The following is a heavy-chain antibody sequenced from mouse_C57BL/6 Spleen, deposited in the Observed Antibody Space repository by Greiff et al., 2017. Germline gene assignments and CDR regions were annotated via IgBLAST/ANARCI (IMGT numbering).Heavy chain of an antibody. D-gene: IGHD2-2*01. Sequence: VQLQQSGAELVRPGASVKLSCKASGYTFTDYYINWVKQRPGQGLEWIARIYPGSGNTYYNEKFKGKATLTAEKSSSTAYMQLSSLTSEDSAVYFCARSYGYDGYYYAMDYWGQGTSVTVSS. V-gene: IGHV1-76*01. CDR3: ARSYGYDGYYYAMDY. CDR1: GYTFTDYY. J-gene: IGHJ4*01. CDR2: IYPGSGNT.